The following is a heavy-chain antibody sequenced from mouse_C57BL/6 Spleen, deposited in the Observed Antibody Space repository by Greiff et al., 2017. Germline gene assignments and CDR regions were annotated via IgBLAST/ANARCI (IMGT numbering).Heavy chain of an antibody. D-gene: IGHD3-1*01. J-gene: IGHJ2*01. CDR3: TTSGCGKPGY. CDR1: GFNIKDYY. CDR2: IDPEDGDT. Sequence: EVQLQQSGAELVRPGASVKLSCTASGFNIKDYYMHWVKQRPEQGLEWIGRIDPEDGDTEYAPKFQGKAHMTADTSSNTAYLHLSSLTSEDTAVYYCTTSGCGKPGYWGQGTTLTVSS. V-gene: IGHV14-1*01.